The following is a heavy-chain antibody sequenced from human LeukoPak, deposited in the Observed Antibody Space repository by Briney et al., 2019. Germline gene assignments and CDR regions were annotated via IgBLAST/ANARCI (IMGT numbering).Heavy chain of an antibody. Sequence: GGSLRLSCAASGFTFSSYSMNWVRQAPGKGLVWVSSISSSSSYIYYADSVKGRFTISRDNAKNSLYLQMNSLRAEDTAVYYCARVGYSYGSKDYWGQGTLVTVSS. D-gene: IGHD5-18*01. CDR3: ARVGYSYGSKDY. CDR2: ISSSSSYI. J-gene: IGHJ4*02. V-gene: IGHV3-21*01. CDR1: GFTFSSYS.